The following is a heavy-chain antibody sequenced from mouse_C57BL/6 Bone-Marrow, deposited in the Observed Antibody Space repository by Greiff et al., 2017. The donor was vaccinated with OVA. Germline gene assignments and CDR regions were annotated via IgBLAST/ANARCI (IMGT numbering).Heavy chain of an antibody. D-gene: IGHD4-1*01. Sequence: EVKLQQSGPGLVKPSQSLSLTCSVTGYSITSGYYWNWIRQFPGNKLEWMGYISYDGSNNYNPSLKNRISITRDTSKNQFFLKLNSVTTEDTATYYCARDGLGAYWGQGTLVTVSA. CDR2: ISYDGSN. J-gene: IGHJ3*01. CDR1: GYSITSGYY. CDR3: ARDGLGAY. V-gene: IGHV3-6*01.